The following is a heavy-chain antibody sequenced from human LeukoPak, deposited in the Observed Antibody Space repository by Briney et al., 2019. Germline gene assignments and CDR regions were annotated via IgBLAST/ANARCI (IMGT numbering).Heavy chain of an antibody. CDR2: INHSGST. V-gene: IGHV4-34*01. J-gene: IGHJ4*02. D-gene: IGHD4-17*01. CDR1: GGSFSGYY. Sequence: MTSETLSLTCAVYGGSFSGYYWSWIRQPPGKGLEWIGEINHSGSTNYNPSLKSRVTISVDTSKNQFSLKLSSVTAADTAVYYCASGSHAVTTHFDYWGQGTLVTVSS. CDR3: ASGSHAVTTHFDY.